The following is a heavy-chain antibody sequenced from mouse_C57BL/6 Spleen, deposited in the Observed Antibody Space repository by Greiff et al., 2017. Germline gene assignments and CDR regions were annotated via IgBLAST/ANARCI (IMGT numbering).Heavy chain of an antibody. CDR1: GFTFSDYY. Sequence: EVQRVESEGGLVQPGSSMKLSCTASGFTFSDYYMAWVRQVPEKGLEWVANINYDGSSTYYLDSLKSRFIISRDNAKNILYLQMSSLKSEDTATYYCARDGSNYGYFDYWGQGTTLTVSS. CDR3: ARDGSNYGYFDY. D-gene: IGHD2-5*01. CDR2: INYDGSST. V-gene: IGHV5-16*01. J-gene: IGHJ2*01.